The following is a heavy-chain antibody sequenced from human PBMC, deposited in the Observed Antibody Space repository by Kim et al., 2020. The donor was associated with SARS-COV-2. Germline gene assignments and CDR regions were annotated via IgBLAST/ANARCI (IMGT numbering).Heavy chain of an antibody. CDR2: ISYDGSNK. Sequence: GGSLRLSCAASGFTFSSYGMHWVRQAPGKGLEWVAVISYDGSNKYYADSVKGRFTISRDNSKNTLYLQMNSLRAEDTAVYYCAKDPDSSGYQYYYYGMDVWGQGTTVTVSS. V-gene: IGHV3-30*18. CDR3: AKDPDSSGYQYYYYGMDV. CDR1: GFTFSSYG. J-gene: IGHJ6*02. D-gene: IGHD3-22*01.